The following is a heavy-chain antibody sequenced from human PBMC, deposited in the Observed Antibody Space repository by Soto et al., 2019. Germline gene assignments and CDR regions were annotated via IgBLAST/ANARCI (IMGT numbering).Heavy chain of an antibody. CDR1: GGSISSGDYY. CDR3: ARVFGEYDYVWGSYRQDAFDI. J-gene: IGHJ3*02. D-gene: IGHD3-16*02. Sequence: SETLSLTCTVSGGSISSGDYYWSWIRQPPGKGLEWIGYIYYSGSTYYNPSLKSRVTISVDTSKNQFSLKLSSVTAADTAVYYCARVFGEYDYVWGSYRQDAFDIWGQGTMVTVSS. V-gene: IGHV4-30-4*01. CDR2: IYYSGST.